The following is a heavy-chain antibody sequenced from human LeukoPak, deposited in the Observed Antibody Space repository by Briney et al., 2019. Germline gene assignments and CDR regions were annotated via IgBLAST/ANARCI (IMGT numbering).Heavy chain of an antibody. V-gene: IGHV4-59*01. J-gene: IGHJ6*02. CDR2: IYYSGST. CDR1: GGSISSYY. CDR3: ARSYWAGGGYYYYGMDV. Sequence: SETLSLTCTVSGGSISSYYWSWIRQPPGKRLEWIGYIYYSGSTNYNPSLKSRVTISVDTSKNQFSLKLSPVTAADTAVYYCARSYWAGGGYYYYGMDVWGQGTTVTASS. D-gene: IGHD2-8*02.